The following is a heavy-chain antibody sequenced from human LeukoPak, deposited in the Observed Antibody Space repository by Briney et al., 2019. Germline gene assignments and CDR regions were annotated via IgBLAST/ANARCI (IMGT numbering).Heavy chain of an antibody. D-gene: IGHD4-23*01. CDR3: ARGVLYYGGKPRGFDY. CDR2: IIPIFGTA. Sequence: SVKVSCKASGGTFSSYAISWVRQAPGQGLEWMGGIIPIFGTANYAQKFQGRVTITADESTSTAYMELSSLRSEDTAVYYCARGVLYYGGKPRGFDYWGQGTLVTVSS. V-gene: IGHV1-69*01. J-gene: IGHJ4*02. CDR1: GGTFSSYA.